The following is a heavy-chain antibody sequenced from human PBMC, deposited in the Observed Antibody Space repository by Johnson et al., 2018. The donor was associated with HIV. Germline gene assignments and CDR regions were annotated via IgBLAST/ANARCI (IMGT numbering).Heavy chain of an antibody. V-gene: IGHV3-30-3*01. CDR3: ASPGTVVTGLAFDI. CDR1: GFTFSSFP. D-gene: IGHD4-23*01. Sequence: QMLLVESGGGVVQPGTSLRLSCAASGFTFSSFPMHWVRQAPGKGLEWVAFISYVGTNKYYADSVKGRFTISRDNSKNTLYLQMNSLRAEDTAVYYCASPGTVVTGLAFDIWGQGTMVTVSS. J-gene: IGHJ3*02. CDR2: ISYVGTNK.